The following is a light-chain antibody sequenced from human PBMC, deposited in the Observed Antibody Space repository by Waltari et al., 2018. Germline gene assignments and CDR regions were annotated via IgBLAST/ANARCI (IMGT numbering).Light chain of an antibody. CDR3: AAWDDTLSGVV. CDR1: SSNIGSTH. V-gene: IGLV1-47*01. Sequence: SVLTQSPSASAAPGQRVTISCSGSSSNIGSTHVYWYQHVPGTAPKLLTYRNNQRPSGVPDRFSGSKSGTSASLAVSGLRSEDEADYYCAAWDDTLSGVVFGGGTKLTVL. CDR2: RNN. J-gene: IGLJ2*01.